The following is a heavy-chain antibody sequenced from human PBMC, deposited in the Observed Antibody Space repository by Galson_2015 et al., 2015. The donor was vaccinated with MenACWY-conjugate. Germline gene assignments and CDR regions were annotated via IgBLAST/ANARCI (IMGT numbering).Heavy chain of an antibody. CDR2: IYYSGST. V-gene: IGHV4-59*01. D-gene: IGHD1-26*01. CDR1: GGSISSYY. J-gene: IGHJ4*02. CDR3: ARDSGSYRVSLDY. Sequence: SETLSLTCTVSGGSISSYYWSWIRQPPGKGLEWIGYIYYSGSTNYNPSLKSRVTISVDTSKNQFSLKLSSVTAADTAVYYCARDSGSYRVSLDYWGQGTLVTVSS.